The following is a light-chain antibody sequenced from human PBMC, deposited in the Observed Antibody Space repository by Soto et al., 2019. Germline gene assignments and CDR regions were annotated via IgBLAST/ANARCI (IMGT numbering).Light chain of an antibody. CDR2: DVS. CDR1: SSDVGGYNY. CDR3: SSYTSSSTLV. J-gene: IGLJ1*01. V-gene: IGLV2-14*01. Sequence: QSALTQPASVSGSPGQSSTISCTGTSSDVGGYNYVSWYQQHPGKAPKLMIYDVSNRPSGVSNRFSGSNSGNTASLTISGLQAEDEADYYCSSYTSSSTLVFGTGTKLTVL.